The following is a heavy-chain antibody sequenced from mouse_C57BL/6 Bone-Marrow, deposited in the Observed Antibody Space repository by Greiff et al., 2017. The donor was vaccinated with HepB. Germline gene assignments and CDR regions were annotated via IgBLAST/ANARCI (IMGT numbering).Heavy chain of an antibody. CDR3: ASEIYYYGSSPHYYAMDY. Sequence: ESGPGLVKPSQSLSLTCSVTGYSITSGYYWNWIRQFPGNKLEWMGYISYDGSNNYNPSLKNRISITRDTAKNQFFLKLNSVTTEDTATYYCASEIYYYGSSPHYYAMDYWGQGTSVTVSS. D-gene: IGHD1-1*01. CDR1: GYSITSGYY. J-gene: IGHJ4*01. CDR2: ISYDGSN. V-gene: IGHV3-6*01.